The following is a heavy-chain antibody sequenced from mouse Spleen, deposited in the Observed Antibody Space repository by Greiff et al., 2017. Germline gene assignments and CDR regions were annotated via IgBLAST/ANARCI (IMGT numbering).Heavy chain of an antibody. J-gene: IGHJ2*01. CDR1: GYTFTDYN. V-gene: IGHV1S29*02. CDR2: IYPYNGGT. D-gene: IGHD2-12*01. CDR3: ARGSYYPPDY. Sequence: EVKLQESGPELVKPGASVKISCKASGYTFTDYNMHWVKQSHGKSLEWIGYIYPYNGGTGYNQKFKSKATLTVDNSSSTAYMELRSLTSEDSAVYYCARGSYYPPDYWGQGTTLTVSS.